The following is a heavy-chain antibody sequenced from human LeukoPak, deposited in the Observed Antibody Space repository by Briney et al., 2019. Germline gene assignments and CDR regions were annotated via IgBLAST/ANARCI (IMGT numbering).Heavy chain of an antibody. CDR2: INPNSGGT. V-gene: IGHV1-2*04. CDR3: ARPDEDRGYSYGYNY. D-gene: IGHD5-18*01. CDR1: GYTFTGYY. Sequence: GASVKVSCKASGYTFTGYYMHWVRQAPGQGLEWMGWINPNSGGTNYAQKFQGWVTMTRDTSISTAYMELSRLRSDDTAVYYCARPDEDRGYSYGYNYWGQGTLVTVSS. J-gene: IGHJ4*02.